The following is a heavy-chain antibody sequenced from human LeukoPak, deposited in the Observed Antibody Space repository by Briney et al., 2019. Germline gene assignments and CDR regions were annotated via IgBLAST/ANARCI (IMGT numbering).Heavy chain of an antibody. V-gene: IGHV4-59*08. Sequence: PSETLSLTCTVSGGSISSHYWSWIRQPPGKGLEWIGYIYYSGSTNYNPSLKSRVTISVDTSKNQFSLKLSSVTAADTAVYYCARHSDDSSGYTPGWFDPWGQGTLVTVSS. CDR3: ARHSDDSSGYTPGWFDP. CDR1: GGSISSHY. D-gene: IGHD3-22*01. J-gene: IGHJ5*02. CDR2: IYYSGST.